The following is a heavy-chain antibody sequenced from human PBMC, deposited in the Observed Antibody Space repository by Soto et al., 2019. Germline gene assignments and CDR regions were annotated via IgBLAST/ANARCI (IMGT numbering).Heavy chain of an antibody. V-gene: IGHV3-21*01. CDR1: VFTFSIYS. CDR3: ARTYYYDSSGYSLDY. Sequence: WGSLLVSCASSVFTFSIYSMNWVRQAPGKGLEWVSSISSSSSYIYYADSVKGRFTISRDNAKNSLYLQMNSLRAEDTAVYYCARTYYYDSSGYSLDYWGQGTMVTVSS. CDR2: ISSSSSYI. D-gene: IGHD3-22*01. J-gene: IGHJ4*02.